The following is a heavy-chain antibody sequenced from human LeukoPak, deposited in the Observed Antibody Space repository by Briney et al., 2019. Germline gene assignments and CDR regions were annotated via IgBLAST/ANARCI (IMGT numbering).Heavy chain of an antibody. CDR3: ARSSPTMVSDAFDI. CDR2: ISYDGSNK. J-gene: IGHJ3*02. V-gene: IGHV3-30*04. D-gene: IGHD3-10*01. Sequence: GGSLRLSCAASGFTFSSYAMHWVRQAPGKGLEWVAIISYDGSNKYCADSVKGRLTISRDNSKNTLYLQMSSLRAADTAVYFCARSSPTMVSDAFDIWGQGTLVTVSS. CDR1: GFTFSSYA.